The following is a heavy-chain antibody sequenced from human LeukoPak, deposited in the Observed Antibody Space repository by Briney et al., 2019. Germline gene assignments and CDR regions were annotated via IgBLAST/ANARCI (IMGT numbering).Heavy chain of an antibody. D-gene: IGHD3-22*01. CDR3: ASQRTADYYDSSGYPN. CDR1: GFTFSSYA. J-gene: IGHJ4*02. CDR2: ISGSGGST. Sequence: PGRSLRLSCAASGFTFSSYAMSWVRQAPGKGLEWVSAISGSGGSTYYADSVKGRFTISRDNSKNTLYLQMNSLRAEDTAVYYCASQRTADYYDSSGYPNWGQGTLVTVSS. V-gene: IGHV3-23*01.